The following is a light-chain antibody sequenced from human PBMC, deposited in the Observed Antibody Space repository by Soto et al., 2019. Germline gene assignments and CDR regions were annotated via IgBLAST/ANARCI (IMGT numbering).Light chain of an antibody. V-gene: IGLV1-44*01. CDR1: SSNIGSNS. CDR3: AAWDASRDGVV. J-gene: IGLJ2*01. Sequence: QAVVTQPPSASGTPGQRVTISCSGSSSNIGSNSVNWYQQPPGTAPKLLMYSSNKRPSGVPDRFSGSTSGTSASLAISGLQSEDEDDYYCAAWDASRDGVVFGGGTKLTVL. CDR2: SSN.